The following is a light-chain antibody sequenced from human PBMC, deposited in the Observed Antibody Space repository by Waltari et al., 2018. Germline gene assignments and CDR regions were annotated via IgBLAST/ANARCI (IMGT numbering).Light chain of an antibody. V-gene: IGKV1-5*01. J-gene: IGKJ4*01. CDR1: QSISHY. CDR2: HAS. Sequence: DIQMTQSPSTLSASIGDRVTITCRASQSISHYFAWYQQKPGRAPKLLIYHASTLDSGVPSRFSGGASGTKFTLTIRSLQPDDVASYYCQQYDSYSALTFGGGTKVEIK. CDR3: QQYDSYSALT.